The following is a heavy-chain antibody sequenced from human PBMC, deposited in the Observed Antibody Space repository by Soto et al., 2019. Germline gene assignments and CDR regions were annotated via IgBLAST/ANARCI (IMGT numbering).Heavy chain of an antibody. CDR2: IYWDDDK. Sequence: QITLKESGPTLVKPAQTLTLTCTFSGFSLSTTGVGVGWIRQPPGKALEWLALIYWDDDKRYSPSLKSRLTXXXXXXXXXXXXXXXXXXXXXXXXXXXXXXXXXXXXYDGSDYPHVFDIWGQGTMVTVSS. V-gene: IGHV2-5*02. D-gene: IGHD3-22*01. J-gene: IGHJ3*02. CDR1: GFSLSTTGVG. CDR3: XXXXXXXXXYDGSDYPHVFDI.